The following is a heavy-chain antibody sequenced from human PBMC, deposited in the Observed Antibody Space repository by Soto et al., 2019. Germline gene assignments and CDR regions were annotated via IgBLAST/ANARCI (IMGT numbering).Heavy chain of an antibody. V-gene: IGHV1-69*13. J-gene: IGHJ6*02. CDR1: GGTFSSYA. D-gene: IGHD3-10*01. Sequence: SVKVSCKASGGTFSSYAISWVRQAPGQGLEWMGGIIPIFGTANYAQKFQGRVTITADESTSTAYMELSSLRSEDTAVYYCARGVRQVARGAGDYSYYYGMDVWGQGTTVTVSS. CDR2: IIPIFGTA. CDR3: ARGVRQVARGAGDYSYYYGMDV.